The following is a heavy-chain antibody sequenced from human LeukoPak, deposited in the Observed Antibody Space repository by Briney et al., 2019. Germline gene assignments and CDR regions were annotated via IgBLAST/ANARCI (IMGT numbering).Heavy chain of an antibody. J-gene: IGHJ4*02. CDR1: GFTFSSYW. CDR3: ARDATLVRGVIDY. V-gene: IGHV3-74*01. Sequence: GGSLRLSCAASGFTFSSYWMHWVRQAPGKGLVWVSRINSDGSSTSYADSVKGRFTISRDNAKNTLYLQMHSLRAEDTAVYYCARDATLVRGVIDYWGQGTLVTVSS. CDR2: INSDGSST. D-gene: IGHD3-10*01.